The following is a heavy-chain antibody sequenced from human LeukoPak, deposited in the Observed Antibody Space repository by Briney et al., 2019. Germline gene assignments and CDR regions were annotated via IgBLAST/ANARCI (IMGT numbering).Heavy chain of an antibody. J-gene: IGHJ5*02. CDR1: GYTLTELS. D-gene: IGHD1-26*01. Sequence: ASVTVSSKVYGYTLTELSMHWVRQAPGNGLEWMGGFDPEDGETIHAQTFQGRVTMTEGTSNDTAYMELSSLRSEDTAVYYCATMQWELLRLRWFDPWGQGTLVTVSS. CDR3: ATMQWELLRLRWFDP. CDR2: FDPEDGET. V-gene: IGHV1-24*01.